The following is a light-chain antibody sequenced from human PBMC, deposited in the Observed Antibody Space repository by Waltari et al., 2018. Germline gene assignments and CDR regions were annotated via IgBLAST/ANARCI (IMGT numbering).Light chain of an antibody. CDR3: QQRTSWPPGLS. J-gene: IGKJ4*01. Sequence: EIVLTQSPATLSLSPGERATLSCRANQSVSNNLAWYQQKPGQAPRLLIYDVSSRATGIPARISARGAGTDFTLTINSLEPEDSAVYYCQQRTSWPPGLSFGGGTKVEIK. CDR1: QSVSNN. V-gene: IGKV3-11*01. CDR2: DVS.